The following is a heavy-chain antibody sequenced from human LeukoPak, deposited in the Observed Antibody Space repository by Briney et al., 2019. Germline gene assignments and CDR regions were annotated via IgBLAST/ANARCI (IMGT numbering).Heavy chain of an antibody. CDR3: TTVSHFYL. CDR2: IQDGGTT. J-gene: IGHJ4*02. D-gene: IGHD2/OR15-2a*01. CDR1: GFTFRDAW. V-gene: IGHV3-15*01. Sequence: GGSLRLSCAASGFTFRDAWLSWVRQAPGKGLEWVGRIQDGGTTDYAAPVKGRFTISRYDSKATLFLQMNSLKTEDTAIYYCTTVSHFYLGGQGTLVTVSS.